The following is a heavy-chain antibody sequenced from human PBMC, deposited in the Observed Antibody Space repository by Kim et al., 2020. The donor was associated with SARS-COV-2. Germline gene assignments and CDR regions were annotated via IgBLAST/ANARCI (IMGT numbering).Heavy chain of an antibody. J-gene: IGHJ3*02. Sequence: GGSLRLSCAASGFTFSSYSMNWVRQAPGKGLEWVSSISSSSSYIYYADSVKGRFTISRDNAKNSLYLQMNSLRAEETAVYYCAREGQDIVVVPAAISHAFDIWGQGTMVTVSS. CDR2: ISSSSSYI. CDR1: GFTFSSYS. CDR3: AREGQDIVVVPAAISHAFDI. D-gene: IGHD2-2*02. V-gene: IGHV3-21*01.